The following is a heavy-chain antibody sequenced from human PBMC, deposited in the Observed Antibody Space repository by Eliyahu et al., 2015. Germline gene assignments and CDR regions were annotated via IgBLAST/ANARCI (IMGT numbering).Heavy chain of an antibody. CDR2: IFHSGDT. Sequence: MQVQESGPGLVXXAETLSLXCIVSGGXIDXGSXYWGXYRQPPGKGLEWVGYIFHSGDTYSNPSLTNRVGLSIDKSQNQFSLKLASVTAADTAIYYCSRVNPWDGLDIWGQGTLVTVSS. CDR3: SRVNPWDGLDI. J-gene: IGHJ4*02. D-gene: IGHD1-14*01. CDR1: GGXIDXGSXY. V-gene: IGHV4-39*01.